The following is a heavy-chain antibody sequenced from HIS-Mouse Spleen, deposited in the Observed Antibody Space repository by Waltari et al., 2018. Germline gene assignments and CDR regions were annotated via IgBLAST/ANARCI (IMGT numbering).Heavy chain of an antibody. CDR3: ARKRTASGWFDP. J-gene: IGHJ5*02. D-gene: IGHD2-21*02. V-gene: IGHV4-39*01. CDR1: GCSISSRSYY. CDR2: IYYSGST. Sequence: QLQLQESGPGLVKPSETLSLTCTVSGCSISSRSYYWGWIRRPPGKGLEWIGSIYYSGSTYYNPSLKSRVTISVDTSKNQFSLKLSSVTAADTAVYYCARKRTASGWFDPWGQGTLVTVSS.